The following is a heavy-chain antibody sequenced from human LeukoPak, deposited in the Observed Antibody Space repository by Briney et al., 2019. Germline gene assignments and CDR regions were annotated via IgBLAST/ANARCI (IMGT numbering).Heavy chain of an antibody. CDR2: IRYDGSNK. D-gene: IGHD3-22*01. J-gene: IGHJ3*02. Sequence: PGGSLRLSCAASGFTFSSYGMHWVRQAPGKGLEWVAFIRYDGSNKYYADSVKGRFTISRDNSKHTLYLQMNSLRAEDTAVYYCAKASSGYYDAFDIWGQGTMVTVSS. V-gene: IGHV3-30*02. CDR3: AKASSGYYDAFDI. CDR1: GFTFSSYG.